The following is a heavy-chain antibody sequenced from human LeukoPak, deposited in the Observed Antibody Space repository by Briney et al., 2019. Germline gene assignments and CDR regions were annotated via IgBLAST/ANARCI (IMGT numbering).Heavy chain of an antibody. Sequence: ASVKVSCKASGYTFTGYYMHWVRQAPGQGLEWMGWINPNSGGTNYAQKFQGGVTMTRDTSISTAYMELSRLRSDDTAVYYCARVLGGPITIFGVVIDSDAFDIWGQGTMVTVSS. V-gene: IGHV1-2*02. CDR3: ARVLGGPITIFGVVIDSDAFDI. J-gene: IGHJ3*02. CDR1: GYTFTGYY. CDR2: INPNSGGT. D-gene: IGHD3-3*01.